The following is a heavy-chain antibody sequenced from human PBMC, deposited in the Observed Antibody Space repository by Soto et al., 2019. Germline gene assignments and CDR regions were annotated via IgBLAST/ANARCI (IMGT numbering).Heavy chain of an antibody. Sequence: EVQLVESGGGLAQPGGSLRLSCAASGFTLSSDWMHWVRQSPGKGLLWLSRINRDGSSISYADSVEGRFTVSRDNARSTLYLQMNSLRVEDTAVYYCATGAAFRGQGILVTVSS. CDR3: ATGAAF. V-gene: IGHV3-74*01. CDR2: INRDGSSI. CDR1: GFTLSSDW. D-gene: IGHD6-25*01. J-gene: IGHJ4*02.